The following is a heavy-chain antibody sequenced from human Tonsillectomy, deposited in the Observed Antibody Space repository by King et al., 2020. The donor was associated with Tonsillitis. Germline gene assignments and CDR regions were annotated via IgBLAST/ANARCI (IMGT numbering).Heavy chain of an antibody. CDR3: ARVEQWELSPIFDY. CDR2: IYYSGST. J-gene: IGHJ4*02. Sequence: VQLQESGPGLVKPSQTLSLTCTVSGGSISSGGYYWSWIRQHPGKGLEWIGYIYYSGSTYYNPSLKSRVTISVETSKNQFSLKLSSVTAADTAVYYCARVEQWELSPIFDYWGQGTLVTVSS. CDR1: GGSISSGGYY. V-gene: IGHV4-31*03. D-gene: IGHD1-26*01.